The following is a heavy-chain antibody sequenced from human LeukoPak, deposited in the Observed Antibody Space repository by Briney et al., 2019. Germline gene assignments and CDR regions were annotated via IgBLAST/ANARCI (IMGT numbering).Heavy chain of an antibody. D-gene: IGHD6-19*01. CDR1: GGSISSSSYY. CDR3: TRRPYTSGWYYYFDY. V-gene: IGHV4-39*01. Sequence: SETLSLTCTVSGGSISSSSYYWGWIRQPPGKGLEWIGSIYYSGSTYYNPSLKSRVTISVDTSKNQFSLRLSSVTAADTAVYYCTRRPYTSGWYYYFDYWGQGTLVTVSS. J-gene: IGHJ4*02. CDR2: IYYSGST.